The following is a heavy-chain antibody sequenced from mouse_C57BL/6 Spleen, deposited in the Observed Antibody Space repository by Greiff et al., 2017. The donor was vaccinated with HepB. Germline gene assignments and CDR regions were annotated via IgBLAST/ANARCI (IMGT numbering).Heavy chain of an antibody. Sequence: VQLQQSGAELVRPGASVKLSCKASGYTFTDYYINWVKQRPGQGLEWIARIYPGSGNTYYNEKFKGKATLTAEKSSSTAYMQLSSLTSEASAVYFCARSGTTVEMDYWGQGTSVTVSS. V-gene: IGHV1-76*01. CDR2: IYPGSGNT. D-gene: IGHD1-1*01. J-gene: IGHJ4*01. CDR3: ARSGTTVEMDY. CDR1: GYTFTDYY.